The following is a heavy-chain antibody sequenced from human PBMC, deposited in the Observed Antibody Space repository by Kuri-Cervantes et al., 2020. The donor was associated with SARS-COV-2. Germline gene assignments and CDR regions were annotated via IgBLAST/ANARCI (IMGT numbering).Heavy chain of an antibody. CDR1: GFTFSDYY. D-gene: IGHD3-3*01. J-gene: IGHJ4*02. Sequence: GESLKISCAASGFTFSDYYMSWIRQAPGKGLEWVSYISYDGSKVLYADSVKGRFTISRDNAKNTLYLQMSSLRADDTAVYYCARDREMYYDFWSGYYYFDYWGQGTLVTVSS. V-gene: IGHV3-11*04. CDR3: ARDREMYYDFWSGYYYFDY. CDR2: ISYDGSKV.